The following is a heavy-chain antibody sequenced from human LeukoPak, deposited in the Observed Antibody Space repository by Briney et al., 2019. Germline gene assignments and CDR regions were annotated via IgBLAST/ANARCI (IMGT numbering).Heavy chain of an antibody. Sequence: ASVKVSCKASGGTFSSYAISWVRQAPGQGLEWMGRIIPILGIANHVQKFQGRVTITADKSTSTAYMELSSLRSEDTAVYYCAREDGGNPSGYYYYGMDVWGQGTTVTVSS. CDR3: AREDGGNPSGYYYYGMDV. D-gene: IGHD4-23*01. CDR2: IIPILGIA. J-gene: IGHJ6*02. CDR1: GGTFSSYA. V-gene: IGHV1-69*04.